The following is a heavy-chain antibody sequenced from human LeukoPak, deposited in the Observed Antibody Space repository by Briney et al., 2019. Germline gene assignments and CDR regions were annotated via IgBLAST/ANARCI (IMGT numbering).Heavy chain of an antibody. J-gene: IGHJ6*03. CDR2: IYTSGST. Sequence: PSETLSLTCTVSGGSINNYYWSWIRQPAGKGLEWIGRIYTSGSTNYNPSLKSRVTMSVDTSKNQFSLKLSSVTAADTAVYYCARERKSSGWVNYYYYYYMDVWGKGATVTISS. D-gene: IGHD6-19*01. CDR3: ARERKSSGWVNYYYYYYMDV. CDR1: GGSINNYY. V-gene: IGHV4-4*07.